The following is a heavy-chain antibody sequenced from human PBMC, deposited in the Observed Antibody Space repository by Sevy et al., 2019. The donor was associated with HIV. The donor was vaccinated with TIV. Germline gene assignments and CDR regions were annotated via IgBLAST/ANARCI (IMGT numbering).Heavy chain of an antibody. Sequence: SETLSLTCTVSGGSITSLYRNWIRQPPGKGLEWIANIYYNGHINYNPSLKSRVTLSLDTSKNQFSLRLGSVTAADTAMYYCAGENAWGRGYSWGQGTLVTSPQ. CDR3: AGENAWGRGYS. V-gene: IGHV4-59*08. J-gene: IGHJ4*02. CDR1: GGSITSLY. CDR2: IYYNGHI. D-gene: IGHD1-26*01.